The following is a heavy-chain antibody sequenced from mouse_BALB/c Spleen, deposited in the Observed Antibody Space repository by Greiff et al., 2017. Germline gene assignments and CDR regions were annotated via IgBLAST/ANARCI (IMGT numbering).Heavy chain of an antibody. CDR1: GYTFTSYW. V-gene: IGHV1S81*02. J-gene: IGHJ2*01. CDR2: INPSNGRT. D-gene: IGHD3-1*01. CDR3: ARSGVDY. Sequence: QVQLKQPGAELVKPGASVKLSCKASGYTFTSYWMHWVKQRPGQGLEWIGEINPSNGRTNYNEKFKSKATLTVDKSSSTAYMQLSSLTSEDSAVYYCARSGVDYWGQGTTLTVSS.